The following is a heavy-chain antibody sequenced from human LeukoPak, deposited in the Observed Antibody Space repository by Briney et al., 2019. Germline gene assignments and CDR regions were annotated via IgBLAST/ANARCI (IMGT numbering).Heavy chain of an antibody. D-gene: IGHD6-19*01. V-gene: IGHV1-18*01. CDR3: ARAIAVAGIDY. CDR1: GYTFTSHG. J-gene: IGHJ4*02. CDR2: ISAYSDNT. Sequence: ASVKVSCKASGYTFTSHGISWVRQAPGQGLEWMGWISAYSDNTNYAQKFQGRVTMTTDTSTSTAYMELRSLRSDDTAVYYCARAIAVAGIDYWGQGTLVTVSS.